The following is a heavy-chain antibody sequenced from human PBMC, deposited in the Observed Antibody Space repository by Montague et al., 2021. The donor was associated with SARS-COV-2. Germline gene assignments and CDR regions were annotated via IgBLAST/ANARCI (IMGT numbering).Heavy chain of an antibody. Sequence: SQTRSLTCAVSTGSLDAHYWTWIRQSPGKGLEWIGEINRSGGTNYSPSFKSRVSMSRDSSRNQFSLRLTSVTAADSGIYYFARDSLTDQFRIRGNSLDSWGPGTPVTVSS. CDR2: INRSGGT. D-gene: IGHD1-14*01. CDR1: TGSLDAHY. J-gene: IGHJ4*02. CDR3: ARDSLTDQFRIRGNSLDS. V-gene: IGHV4-34*01.